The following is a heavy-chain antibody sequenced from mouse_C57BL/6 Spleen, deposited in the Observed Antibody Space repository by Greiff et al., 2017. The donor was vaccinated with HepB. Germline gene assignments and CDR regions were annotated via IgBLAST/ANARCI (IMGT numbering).Heavy chain of an antibody. CDR1: GYTFTDYN. D-gene: IGHD2-13*01. J-gene: IGHJ2*01. Sequence: VQLQQSEPELVKPGASVKIPCKASGYTFTDYNMDWVKQSHGKSLEWIGDINPNNGGTIYNQKFKGKATLTVDKSSSTAYMELRSLTSEDTAVYYCARMTSDYFDYWGQGTTLTVSS. CDR3: ARMTSDYFDY. V-gene: IGHV1-18*01. CDR2: INPNNGGT.